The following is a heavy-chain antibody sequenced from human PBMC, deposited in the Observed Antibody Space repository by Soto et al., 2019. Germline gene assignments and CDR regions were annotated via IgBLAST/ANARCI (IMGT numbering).Heavy chain of an antibody. CDR3: ARSYLYDFWSGAWFDP. J-gene: IGHJ5*02. D-gene: IGHD3-3*01. CDR2: ISSSSSTI. V-gene: IGHV3-48*02. CDR1: GFTFSSYS. Sequence: GGSLRLSCAASGFTFSSYSMNWVRQAPGKGLEWVSYISSSSSTIYYADSAKGRFTISRDNAKNSLYLQMNSLRDEDTAVYYCARSYLYDFWSGAWFDPWGQGTLVTVSS.